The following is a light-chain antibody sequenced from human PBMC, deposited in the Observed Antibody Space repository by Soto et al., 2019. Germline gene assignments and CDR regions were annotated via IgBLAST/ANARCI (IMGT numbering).Light chain of an antibody. J-gene: IGLJ2*01. V-gene: IGLV4-69*01. CDR1: SGHSSYA. CDR2: LNSDGSH. Sequence: QPVLTQSPSASASLGASVKLTCTLSSGHSSYAIAWHQQQPEKGPRYLMKLNSDGSHNEGDGIPDRFSGSSSGAERYLTISSLQSEDEADYYCQTWDTGTRVVFGGGTKLTVL. CDR3: QTWDTGTRVV.